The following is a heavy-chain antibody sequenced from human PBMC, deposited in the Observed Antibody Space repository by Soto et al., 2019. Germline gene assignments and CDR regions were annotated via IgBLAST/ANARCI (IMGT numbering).Heavy chain of an antibody. Sequence: VQLVESGGGLIQAGGSLRLSCAVAGYTVSNNFMMWVRQAPGKGLEWVSLIYSGGSISYADSVKGRFTISRDGSMNMLYLQMNSLTAEDTAVYYCARDGNGQRGSPHWGQGTLVTVSS. V-gene: IGHV3-53*02. D-gene: IGHD3-16*01. CDR2: IYSGGSI. CDR3: ARDGNGQRGSPH. J-gene: IGHJ4*02. CDR1: GYTVSNNF.